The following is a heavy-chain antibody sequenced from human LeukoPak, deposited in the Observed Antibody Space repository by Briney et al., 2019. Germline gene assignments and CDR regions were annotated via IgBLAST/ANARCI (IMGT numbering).Heavy chain of an antibody. V-gene: IGHV1-69*05. J-gene: IGHJ4*02. Sequence: SVKVSCKSSGGTFSSYAISWVRQAPGQGLEWMGGIIPIFGTANYAQKFQGRVTITTDESTSTAYMELSSLRSEDTAVYYCARDASLWTNGRPGLFDYWGQGTLVTVSS. CDR3: ARDASLWTNGRPGLFDY. CDR1: GGTFSSYA. D-gene: IGHD2-8*01. CDR2: IIPIFGTA.